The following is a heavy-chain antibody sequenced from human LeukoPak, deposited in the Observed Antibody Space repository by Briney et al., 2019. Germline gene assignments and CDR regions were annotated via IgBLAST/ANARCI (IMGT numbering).Heavy chain of an antibody. CDR1: GFTFDDYA. D-gene: IGHD1-26*01. CDR2: ISWNSGSI. CDR3: AKDTGSTVPDYFDY. Sequence: HSGGSLRLSCAASGFTFDDYAMHWVRQAPGKGLEWVSGISWNSGSIGYADSVKGRFTISRDNAKNSPYLQMNSLRAEDTALYYCAKDTGSTVPDYFDYWGQGTLVTVSS. J-gene: IGHJ4*02. V-gene: IGHV3-9*01.